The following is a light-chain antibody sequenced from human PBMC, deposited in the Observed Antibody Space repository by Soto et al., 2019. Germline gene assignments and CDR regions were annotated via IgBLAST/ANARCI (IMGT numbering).Light chain of an antibody. CDR2: AAS. J-gene: IGKJ3*01. CDR3: QQTYTTPHT. Sequence: DIHMTQSPSSLSASVGDRVTITCRASQAISTSLNWYQQKPGKAPNLLLYAASTLPSGVPSRFSGSGSGTHFTLTISSLQPEDFATYHCQQTYTTPHTFGTGTKVDI. CDR1: QAISTS. V-gene: IGKV1-39*01.